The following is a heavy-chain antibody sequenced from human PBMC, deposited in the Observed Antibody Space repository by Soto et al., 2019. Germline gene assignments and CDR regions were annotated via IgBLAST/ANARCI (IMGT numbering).Heavy chain of an antibody. Sequence: GGSLRLSCAASGFTFSSYSMNWVRQAPGKGLEWVSSISSSSSYIYYADSVKGRFTISRDNAKNSLYLQMNSLRAEDTAVYYCARDDCSSTSCYRMDVRGQGTTVTVSS. J-gene: IGHJ6*02. CDR2: ISSSSSYI. V-gene: IGHV3-21*01. CDR1: GFTFSSYS. CDR3: ARDDCSSTSCYRMDV. D-gene: IGHD2-2*02.